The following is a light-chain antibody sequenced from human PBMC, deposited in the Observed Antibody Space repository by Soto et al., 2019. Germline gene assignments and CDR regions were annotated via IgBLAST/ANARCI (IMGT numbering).Light chain of an antibody. V-gene: IGKV1-9*01. CDR2: LAS. CDR1: QGIRNY. Sequence: IQLTQSPSSLSASVGDRVTITCRARQGIRNYLAWYQQKPGKAPQLLIYLASTLQGGVPSRFSGSGSGTDFSLTISSLQPEDVATYYCQYLNSFPLTFGGGTKVEIK. J-gene: IGKJ4*01. CDR3: QYLNSFPLT.